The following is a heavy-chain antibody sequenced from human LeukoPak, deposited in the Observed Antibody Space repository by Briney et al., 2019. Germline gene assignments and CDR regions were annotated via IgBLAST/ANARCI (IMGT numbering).Heavy chain of an antibody. CDR2: IYYSGST. V-gene: IGHV4-59*08. Sequence: SETLSLTCTVSGGSISSYYWSWIRQPPGKGLEWIGYIYYSGSTNYNPSLKSRVTISVDTSKNQFSLKLSSVTAADTAVYYCTRGAAVAGGDFDYWGQGTLVTVSS. CDR1: GGSISSYY. D-gene: IGHD6-19*01. J-gene: IGHJ4*02. CDR3: TRGAAVAGGDFDY.